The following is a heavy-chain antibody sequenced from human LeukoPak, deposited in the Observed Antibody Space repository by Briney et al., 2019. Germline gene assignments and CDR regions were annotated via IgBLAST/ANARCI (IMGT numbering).Heavy chain of an antibody. D-gene: IGHD1-14*01. J-gene: IGHJ6*03. CDR2: ISAYNGNT. CDR1: GYTFTSYG. Sequence: ASVKVPCKASGYTFTSYGISWVRQAPGQGLERMGWISAYNGNTNYAQKLQGRVTMTTDTSTSIAYMELRSLRSDDTAVYYCARTTLNGKYYYYYYMDVWGKGTTVTISS. CDR3: ARTTLNGKYYYYYYMDV. V-gene: IGHV1-18*01.